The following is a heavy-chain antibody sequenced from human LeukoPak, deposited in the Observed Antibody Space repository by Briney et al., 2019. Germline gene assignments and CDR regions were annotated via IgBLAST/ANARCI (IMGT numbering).Heavy chain of an antibody. V-gene: IGHV4-38-2*01. CDR1: GYSISSGYY. D-gene: IGHD6-19*01. J-gene: IGHJ2*01. Sequence: PSETLSLTCAVSGYSISSGYYWGWIRQPPGKGLEWIGSIYHSGSTYYNPSLKSRVTISVDTSKNQFSLKLSSVTAADTAVYYCARRVLGFGVAGTGYWYFDLWGRGTLVTVSS. CDR2: IYHSGST. CDR3: ARRVLGFGVAGTGYWYFDL.